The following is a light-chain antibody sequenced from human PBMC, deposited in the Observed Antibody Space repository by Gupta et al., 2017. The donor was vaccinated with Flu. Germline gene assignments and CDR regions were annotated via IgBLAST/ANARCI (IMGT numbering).Light chain of an antibody. CDR1: KLGNKY. CDR2: QDK. J-gene: IGLJ2*01. CDR3: QAWDGSTAV. Sequence: SYEATQAPSLSVSPGQTATITCSGDKLGNKYVCWYQQKAGQSPISVIYQDKKRPSGIPERFSGSNSGNSATLTISGTQTMDEADYYCQAWDGSTAVFGGGTKLTVL. V-gene: IGLV3-1*01.